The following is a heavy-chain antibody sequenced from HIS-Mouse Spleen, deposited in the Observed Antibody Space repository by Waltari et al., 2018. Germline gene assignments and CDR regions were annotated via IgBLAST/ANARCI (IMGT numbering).Heavy chain of an antibody. CDR1: GGSISSSSYY. D-gene: IGHD6-13*01. CDR2: MYYSGST. V-gene: IGHV4-39*07. CDR3: AREIPYSSSWYDWYFDL. J-gene: IGHJ2*01. Sequence: QLQLQESGPGLVKPSETLSLTCTVSGGSISSSSYYWGWIRQPPGKRLEWIGSMYYSGSTSYNPSLKSRVTISVDTSKNQFSLKLSSVTAADTAVYYCAREIPYSSSWYDWYFDLWGRGTLVTVSS.